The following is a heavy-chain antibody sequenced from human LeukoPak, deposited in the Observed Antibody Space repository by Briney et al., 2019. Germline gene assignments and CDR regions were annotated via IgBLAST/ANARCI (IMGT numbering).Heavy chain of an antibody. CDR2: ISGSGHNT. Sequence: QPGGSLRLSCAASGFTFSNYGMNWVRQAPGKGLEWVSAISGSGHNTYYADSVKGRFTISRDNSKNTLYLQMNSLRAEDTAVYYCAKNGVTMVRGVPYYFDYWGQGTLVTVSS. CDR1: GFTFSNYG. D-gene: IGHD3-10*01. CDR3: AKNGVTMVRGVPYYFDY. J-gene: IGHJ4*02. V-gene: IGHV3-23*01.